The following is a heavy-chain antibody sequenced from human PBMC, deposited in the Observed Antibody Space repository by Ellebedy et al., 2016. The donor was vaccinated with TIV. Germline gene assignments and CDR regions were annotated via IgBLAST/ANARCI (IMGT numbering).Heavy chain of an antibody. J-gene: IGHJ4*02. V-gene: IGHV3-30*02. CDR2: IQYDGSDK. Sequence: PGGSLRLSCAASGFTFRSYGMYWVRQAPGKGLEWAAFIQYDGSDKHYADSVKGRFTISRDNSKNTLYLQMNSLRAEDTAVYYCARARGLGPNGHFDYWGQGTLVSVSS. CDR3: ARARGLGPNGHFDY. D-gene: IGHD3-16*01. CDR1: GFTFRSYG.